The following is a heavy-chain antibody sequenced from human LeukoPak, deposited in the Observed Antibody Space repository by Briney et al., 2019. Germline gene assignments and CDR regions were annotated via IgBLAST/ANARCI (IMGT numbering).Heavy chain of an antibody. CDR1: GGSISSGGYY. D-gene: IGHD1-26*01. CDR2: IYYSGIT. Sequence: SETLSLTCTVSGGSISSGGYYWSWIRQHPGKGLEWFGCIYYSGITYYNPSLKSRVTMSVDTSKNQFSLKLSTVTAADTAVYYCARDPVGAMTWFDPWGQGTLVTVSS. J-gene: IGHJ5*02. V-gene: IGHV4-31*03. CDR3: ARDPVGAMTWFDP.